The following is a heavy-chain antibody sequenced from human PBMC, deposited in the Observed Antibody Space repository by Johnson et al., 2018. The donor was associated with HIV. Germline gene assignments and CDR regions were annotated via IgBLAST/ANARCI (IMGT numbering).Heavy chain of an antibody. J-gene: IGHJ3*02. V-gene: IGHV3-30*04. CDR3: ARVLVAADYAFDI. CDR2: ISSDGTNT. Sequence: QVQLVESGGGVVQPGGSLRLSCAASGFTFSSNAIHWVRQAPGKGLEWVAVISSDGTNTYYTDSVKGRFTISRDNTKNTVSLQMNSLRADDTALYYCARVLVAADYAFDIWGQGTMVTVSS. CDR1: GFTFSSNA. D-gene: IGHD1-26*01.